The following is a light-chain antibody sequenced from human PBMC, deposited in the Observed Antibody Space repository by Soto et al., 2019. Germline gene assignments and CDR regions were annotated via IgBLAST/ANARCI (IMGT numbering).Light chain of an antibody. CDR2: GNS. Sequence: QSVLTQPPSVSGAPGQRVTISCTGSSSNIGAGYDEHWYQQLPGTAPKLLIHGNSNRPSGVPDRFSGSKSGTSASLAITGLQAEDEADYYCQSYDSSLSGVVFGGGTKLTVL. J-gene: IGLJ2*01. CDR1: SSNIGAGYD. V-gene: IGLV1-40*01. CDR3: QSYDSSLSGVV.